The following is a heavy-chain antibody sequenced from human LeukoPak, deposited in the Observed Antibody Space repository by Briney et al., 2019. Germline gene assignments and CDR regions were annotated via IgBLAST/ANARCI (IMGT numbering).Heavy chain of an antibody. CDR2: IWYDGSNK. CDR3: ARGDGYNDAEYLQH. D-gene: IGHD5-24*01. CDR1: GFTFSSYG. Sequence: SGWSLRLSCAASGFTFSSYGMHWVRQAPGKGLERVAVIWYDGSNKYYGDSVKGRFTISRDNSKKTLYLQMNSLRVEDTAVYYCARGDGYNDAEYLQHWGQGTLVTVS. J-gene: IGHJ1*01. V-gene: IGHV3-33*01.